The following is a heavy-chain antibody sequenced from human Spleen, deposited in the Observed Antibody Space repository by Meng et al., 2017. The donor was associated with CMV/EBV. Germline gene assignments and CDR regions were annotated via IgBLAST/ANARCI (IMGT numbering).Heavy chain of an antibody. CDR1: GGTSSNDD. D-gene: IGHD1-1*01. V-gene: IGHV1-69*05. CDR2: IIPIFGTA. Sequence: ASGGTSSNDDVNWVRQAPGQGLEWMGGIIPIFGTANSAQKFQGRVTITTDESTTTAYMELSGLRSDDTAVYYCAREGVVGTTIYFDYWGQGTLVTVSS. J-gene: IGHJ4*02. CDR3: AREGVVGTTIYFDY.